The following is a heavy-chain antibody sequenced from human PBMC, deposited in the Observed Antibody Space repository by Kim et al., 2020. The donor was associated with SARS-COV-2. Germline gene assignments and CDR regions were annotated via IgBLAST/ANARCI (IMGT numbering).Heavy chain of an antibody. D-gene: IGHD6-19*01. CDR1: GYTFTSYA. Sequence: ASVKVSCKASGYTFTSYAMNWVRQAPGQGLEWMGWINTNTGNPTYAQGFTGRFVFSLETSVSTAYLHISSRKAEDTAVYYWARDMAMADTVGWYWRQGTLVTVSS. J-gene: IGHJ4*02. V-gene: IGHV7-4-1*02. CDR3: ARDMAMADTVGWY. CDR2: INTNTGNP.